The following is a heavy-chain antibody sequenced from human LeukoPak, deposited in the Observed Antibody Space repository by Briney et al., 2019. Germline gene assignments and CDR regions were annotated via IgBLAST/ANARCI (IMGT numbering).Heavy chain of an antibody. J-gene: IGHJ3*02. CDR3: ASQHSYYDFWSGYHDAFDI. V-gene: IGHV1-18*01. CDR1: GYTFTSYG. Sequence: GASVKVSCKASGYTFTSYGISWVRQAPGQGLDWMGWISAYNGNTNYAQKLQGRVTMTTDTSTSTAYMELRSLRSDDTAVYYCASQHSYYDFWSGYHDAFDIWGQGTMVTVSS. D-gene: IGHD3-3*01. CDR2: ISAYNGNT.